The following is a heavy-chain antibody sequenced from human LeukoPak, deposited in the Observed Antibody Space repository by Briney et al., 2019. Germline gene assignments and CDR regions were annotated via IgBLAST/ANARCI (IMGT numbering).Heavy chain of an antibody. J-gene: IGHJ5*02. D-gene: IGHD1-7*01. V-gene: IGHV7-4-1*02. CDR2: INTNTGNP. CDR3: ARDRDEMELGSPPWFDP. Sequence: ASVKVSCKASGYTFTSYAMNWVRQAPGQGLERMGWINTNTGNPTYAQGFTGRFVFSLDTSVSTAYLQISSLKAEDTAVYYCARDRDEMELGSPPWFDPWGQGTLVTVSS. CDR1: GYTFTSYA.